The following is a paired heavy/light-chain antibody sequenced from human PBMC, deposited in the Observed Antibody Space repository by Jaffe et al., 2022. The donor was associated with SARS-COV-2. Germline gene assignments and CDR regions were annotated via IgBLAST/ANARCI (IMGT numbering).Heavy chain of an antibody. CDR1: GGSISSTSYY. CDR2: LSFSGST. Sequence: QVQLQESGPGLVKPSETLSLTCTVSGGSISSTSYYWDWIRQPPGKGLEWIGRLSFSGSTYSNPSLKSRVTMSVDTSKNQFSLRLSSVTAADTAVYYCARHVLATDFFDCWGQGTLVTVSS. V-gene: IGHV4-39*01. CDR3: ARHVLATDFFDC. J-gene: IGHJ4*02. D-gene: IGHD1-1*01.
Light chain of an antibody. CDR2: EVS. V-gene: IGLV2-18*02. Sequence: QSALTQPPSVSGSPGQSVTISCTGSSSDVGNYNRVSWYQQPPGTAPKVIIYEVSNRPSGVPDRFSGSKSGNTASLTISGLQAEDEADYYCTSYTSSSALVFGGGTKLTVL. J-gene: IGLJ2*01. CDR1: SSDVGNYNR. CDR3: TSYTSSSALV.